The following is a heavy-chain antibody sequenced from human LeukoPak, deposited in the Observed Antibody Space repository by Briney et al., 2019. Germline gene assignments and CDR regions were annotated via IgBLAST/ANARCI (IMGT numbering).Heavy chain of an antibody. Sequence: SVKVSCKASGGTFSSYAISWVRQAPGQGLEWMGRIIPILGIANYAQKFQGRVTITADKSTSTAYMELSSLRSEDTAVYYCARRTGDCSSTSCYLDYWGQGTLVTVSS. J-gene: IGHJ4*02. CDR3: ARRTGDCSSTSCYLDY. V-gene: IGHV1-69*04. D-gene: IGHD2-2*01. CDR1: GGTFSSYA. CDR2: IIPILGIA.